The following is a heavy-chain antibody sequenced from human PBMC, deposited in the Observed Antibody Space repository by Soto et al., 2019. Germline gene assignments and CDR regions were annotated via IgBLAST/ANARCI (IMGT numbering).Heavy chain of an antibody. CDR2: ISWNSGSI. Sequence: EVQLVESGGGLVQPGRSLRLSCAASGFTFDDYAMHWVRQAPGKGLEWVSGISWNSGSISYADSVKGRFTISRDNAKNSLSLQMNSLRAEDTALYYCAKGSSGSIDYWGQGTLVTVSS. D-gene: IGHD6-19*01. J-gene: IGHJ4*02. V-gene: IGHV3-9*01. CDR1: GFTFDDYA. CDR3: AKGSSGSIDY.